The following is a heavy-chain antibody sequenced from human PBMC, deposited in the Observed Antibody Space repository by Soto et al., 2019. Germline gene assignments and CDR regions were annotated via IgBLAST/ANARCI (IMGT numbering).Heavy chain of an antibody. CDR2: IYYSGGT. Sequence: SETLSLTCTVSGGSISSSSYYWGWIRQPPGKGLEWIGSIYYSGGTYYNPSLKSRVTISVDTSKNQFSLKLSSVTAADTAVYYCAIAVATTIDYWGQGTLVTVSS. CDR3: AIAVATTIDY. D-gene: IGHD6-19*01. CDR1: GGSISSSSYY. J-gene: IGHJ4*02. V-gene: IGHV4-39*01.